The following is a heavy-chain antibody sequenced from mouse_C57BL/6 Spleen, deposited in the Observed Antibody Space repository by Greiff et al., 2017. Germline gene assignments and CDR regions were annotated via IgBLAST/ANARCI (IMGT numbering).Heavy chain of an antibody. CDR2: IDPSDSYT. CDR1: GYTFTSYW. Sequence: VQLQQPGAELVMPGASVKLSCKASGYTFTSYWMHWVKQRPGQGLEWIGEIDPSDSYTNYNQKFKGKSTLTVDKSSSTAYMQLSSLTSEDSAVYYCARSGGYYVGWYFDVWGTGTTVTVSS. V-gene: IGHV1-69*01. D-gene: IGHD2-3*01. J-gene: IGHJ1*03. CDR3: ARSGGYYVGWYFDV.